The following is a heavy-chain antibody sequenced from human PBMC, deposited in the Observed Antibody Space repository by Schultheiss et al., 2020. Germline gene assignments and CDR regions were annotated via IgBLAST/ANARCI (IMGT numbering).Heavy chain of an antibody. V-gene: IGHV4-31*03. Sequence: SGPTLVKPTQTLTLTCTFSGFSLSTSGMCVSWIRQPPGKALEWIGYIYYSGSTYYNPSLKSRVTISVDTSKNQFSLKLSSVTAADTAVYYCAREAPVVRWFDPWGQGTLVTVSS. J-gene: IGHJ5*02. CDR3: AREAPVVRWFDP. D-gene: IGHD2-15*01. CDR2: IYYSGST. CDR1: GFSLSTSGMC.